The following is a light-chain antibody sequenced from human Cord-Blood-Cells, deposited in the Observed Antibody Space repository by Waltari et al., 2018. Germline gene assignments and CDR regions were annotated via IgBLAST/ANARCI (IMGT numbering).Light chain of an antibody. J-gene: IGKJ2*03. CDR3: QQYNNWPYS. CDR2: GAS. V-gene: IGKV3-15*01. Sequence: EIVMTQSPATLSVSPGQRATLSYRASQSVSSNLAWYQQKSGQAPRLLIYGASTRATGIPARCSGSGSGTEFTLTISSLQSEDFAVYYCQQYNNWPYSFGQGTKLEIK. CDR1: QSVSSN.